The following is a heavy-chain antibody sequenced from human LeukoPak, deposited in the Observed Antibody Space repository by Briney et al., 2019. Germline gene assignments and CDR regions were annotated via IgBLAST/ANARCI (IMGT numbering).Heavy chain of an antibody. V-gene: IGHV4-61*08. CDR3: ARGDPYCSSTGCVGNWFDP. D-gene: IGHD2-2*01. Sequence: SQTLSLTCTVSGGSISSGGYYWSWIRQHPGKGLEWIGYIYYSGSTNYNPSLKSRVTISVDTSKNQFSLKLSSVTAADTAVYYCARGDPYCSSTGCVGNWFDPWGQGTLVTVSS. CDR1: GGSISSGGYY. J-gene: IGHJ5*02. CDR2: IYYSGST.